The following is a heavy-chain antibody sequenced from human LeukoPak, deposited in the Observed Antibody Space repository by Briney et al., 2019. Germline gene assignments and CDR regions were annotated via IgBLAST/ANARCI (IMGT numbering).Heavy chain of an antibody. J-gene: IGHJ4*02. Sequence: SETLPLTCAVYGGSFSGYYWSWIRQPPGKGLEWIGEINHSGSTNYNPSLKSRVTISVDTSKNQFSLKLSSVTAADTAVYYCARVGCSSTSCYSPYFDYWGQGTLVTVSS. CDR3: ARVGCSSTSCYSPYFDY. V-gene: IGHV4-34*01. D-gene: IGHD2-2*01. CDR1: GGSFSGYY. CDR2: INHSGST.